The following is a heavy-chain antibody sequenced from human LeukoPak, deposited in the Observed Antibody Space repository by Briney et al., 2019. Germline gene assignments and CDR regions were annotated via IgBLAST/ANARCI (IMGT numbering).Heavy chain of an antibody. J-gene: IGHJ6*02. CDR2: ISAYNGNT. V-gene: IGHV1-18*01. Sequence: ASVKVSCKASGYTFTSYGISWVRQAPGQGLEWMGWISAYNGNTKYSQKFQGSVTISRDTSASTAYMELSSLRSEDTAVYYCARDEIGELLTGWGGMDVWGQGTTVTVSS. CDR3: ARDEIGELLTGWGGMDV. CDR1: GYTFTSYG. D-gene: IGHD3-10*01.